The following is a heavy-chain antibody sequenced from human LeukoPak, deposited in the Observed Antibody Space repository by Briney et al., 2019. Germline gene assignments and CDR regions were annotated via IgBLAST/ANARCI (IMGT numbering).Heavy chain of an antibody. V-gene: IGHV1-2*04. CDR2: INPNSGGT. Sequence: ASVKVSCKASGYTFTGYYMHWVRQAPGQGLEWMGWINPNSGGTNYAQRFQGWVTMTRDTSISTAYMELSRLRSDDTAVYYCARGPPDYSGSPYYFDYWGQGTLVTVSS. D-gene: IGHD1-26*01. CDR3: ARGPPDYSGSPYYFDY. J-gene: IGHJ4*02. CDR1: GYTFTGYY.